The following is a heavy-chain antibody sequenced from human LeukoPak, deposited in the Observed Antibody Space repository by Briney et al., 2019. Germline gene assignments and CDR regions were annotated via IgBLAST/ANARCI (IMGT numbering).Heavy chain of an antibody. J-gene: IGHJ4*02. CDR3: ARGWLAETTVVTPYNY. CDR1: GGTFSKYT. Sequence: SVKVSCTASGGTFSKYTISWVRQRPGQGLEWMGGIIPIFGTANYAQKFQGRVTITAVESMSTAYMELSSLRSEDTAVYYCARGWLAETTVVTPYNYWGQGTLVTVSS. CDR2: IIPIFGTA. V-gene: IGHV1-69*13. D-gene: IGHD4-23*01.